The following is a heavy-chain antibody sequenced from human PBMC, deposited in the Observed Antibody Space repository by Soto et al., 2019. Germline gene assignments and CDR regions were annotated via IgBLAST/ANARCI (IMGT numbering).Heavy chain of an antibody. J-gene: IGHJ6*02. CDR1: GFTFSSYG. D-gene: IGHD2-2*01. Sequence: QVQLVESGGGVVQPGRSLRLSCAASGFTFSSYGMHWVRQAPGKGLECVAVIWYDGSNKYYADSVKGRFTISRDNSKNTLYLQMNSLRAEDTAVYYCATIGGYCSSTSCYFGYYYGMDVWGQGTTVTVSS. V-gene: IGHV3-33*01. CDR3: ATIGGYCSSTSCYFGYYYGMDV. CDR2: IWYDGSNK.